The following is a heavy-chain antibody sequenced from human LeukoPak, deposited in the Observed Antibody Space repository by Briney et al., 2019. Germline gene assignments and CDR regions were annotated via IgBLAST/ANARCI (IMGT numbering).Heavy chain of an antibody. D-gene: IGHD4-23*01. Sequence: GGSLRLSCAASGFTFSSYAMNWVRQAPGKGLEWVSAISGTGATTYYAESVKGRFTISRDNSKNTLYVQMNSLGAEETAVYYCARTARWPTPFDFWGQGTLVSVSS. CDR2: ISGTGATT. CDR3: ARTARWPTPFDF. J-gene: IGHJ5*01. CDR1: GFTFSSYA. V-gene: IGHV3-23*01.